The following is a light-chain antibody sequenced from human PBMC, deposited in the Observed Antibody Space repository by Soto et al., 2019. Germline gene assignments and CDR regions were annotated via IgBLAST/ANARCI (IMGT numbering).Light chain of an antibody. Sequence: DIQMTQSPSTLSASVGDRVTITCRASQSISSWLAWYQQKPGQAPTLLIYDVSTLESGVPSRFSGSGSGTEFTLTISCLQPDDFATYYCQQYSSLRTFGQGTKVEIK. CDR3: QQYSSLRT. CDR2: DVS. J-gene: IGKJ2*01. V-gene: IGKV1-5*01. CDR1: QSISSW.